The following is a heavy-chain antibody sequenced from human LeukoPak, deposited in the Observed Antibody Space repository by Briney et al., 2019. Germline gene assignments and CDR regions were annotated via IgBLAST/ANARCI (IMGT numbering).Heavy chain of an antibody. CDR2: ISSSSSYI. Sequence: PGGSLRLSCAASGFTFSSYSMNWVRQAPGKGLEWVSSISSSSSYISYADSVKGRFTIPRDNAKNSLYLQMNSLRAEDTAVYYCARDRAGFYDSTSYYYDAFDIWGQGTVVTVSS. CDR1: GFTFSSYS. D-gene: IGHD3-22*01. CDR3: ARDRAGFYDSTSYYYDAFDI. V-gene: IGHV3-21*01. J-gene: IGHJ3*02.